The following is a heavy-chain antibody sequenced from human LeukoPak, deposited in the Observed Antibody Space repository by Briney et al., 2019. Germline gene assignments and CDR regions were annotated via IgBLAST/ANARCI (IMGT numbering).Heavy chain of an antibody. CDR1: GGSISSYY. CDR2: IYYSGST. CDR3: ARGWGYYYGMDV. Sequence: SETLSLTCTVSGGSISSYYWSWIRQPPGKGLEWIGYIYYSGSTNYNPSLKSRVTISVDTSKNQFSLKLSSVTAADTAVYYCARGWGYYYGMDVWGQGTTVTVSS. D-gene: IGHD3-16*01. J-gene: IGHJ6*02. V-gene: IGHV4-59*01.